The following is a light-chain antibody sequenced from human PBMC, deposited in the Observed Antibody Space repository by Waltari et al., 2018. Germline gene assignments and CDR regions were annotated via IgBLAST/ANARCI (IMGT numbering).Light chain of an antibody. V-gene: IGKV3-15*01. CDR1: QSVSRN. CDR2: GAS. CDR3: QQYNNNWPL. J-gene: IGKJ2*01. Sequence: EIVMTQSPDTLSVSPGERATLSCRASQSVSRNLAWYQQKLGQAPRLIIYGASTRATGIPARFSGSGSGTEFTLTISNIQSEDFAVYYCQQYNNNWPLFGQGTKLEIK.